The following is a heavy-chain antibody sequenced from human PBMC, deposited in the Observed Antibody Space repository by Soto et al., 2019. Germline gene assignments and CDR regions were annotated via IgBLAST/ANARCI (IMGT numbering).Heavy chain of an antibody. J-gene: IGHJ5*02. V-gene: IGHV1-69*12. CDR2: FIPSFPAP. Sequence: VQFVQSGAELKKPGSSVRVSCRASGGTIKTYTLSWVRQAPGQGLEWMGAFIPSFPAPNFAQRFKGRLTLAADESTNTGFMELSGLGPEDTALYFCATGEVVPSFPNCVDTWGQGTHVIVSS. CDR1: GGTIKTYT. D-gene: IGHD2-21*01. CDR3: ATGEVVPSFPNCVDT.